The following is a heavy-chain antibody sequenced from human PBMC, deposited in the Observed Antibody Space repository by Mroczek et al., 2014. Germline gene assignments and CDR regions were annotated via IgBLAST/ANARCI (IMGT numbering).Heavy chain of an antibody. CDR3: ARGTVYYYMDV. CDR2: IWYDGSNK. D-gene: IGHD4-17*01. V-gene: IGHV3-33*01. Sequence: QLVEVWGGRWSEPRRVPRDSPVQRLDSPSVAMACTGSARLQGKGLEWVAVIWYDGSNKYYADSVKGRFTISRDNSKNTLYLQMNSLRAEDTAVYYCARGTVYYYMDVWGKGTTVTVSS. CDR1: DSPSVAMA. J-gene: IGHJ6*03.